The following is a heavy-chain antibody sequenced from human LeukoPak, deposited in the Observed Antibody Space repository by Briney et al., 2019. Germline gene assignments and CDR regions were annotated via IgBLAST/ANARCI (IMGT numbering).Heavy chain of an antibody. CDR1: GFTFDDYA. V-gene: IGHV3-9*03. J-gene: IGHJ3*02. Sequence: HPGRSLRLSCAASGFTFDDYAMHWVRQAPGKGLEWVSGISWNSGSIGYADSVKGRFTISRDNAKNSLYLQMNSLRAEDMALYYCAKDRGSGSYYAYDAFDIWAKGQWSPSLQ. CDR3: AKDRGSGSYYAYDAFDI. D-gene: IGHD3-10*01. CDR2: ISWNSGSI.